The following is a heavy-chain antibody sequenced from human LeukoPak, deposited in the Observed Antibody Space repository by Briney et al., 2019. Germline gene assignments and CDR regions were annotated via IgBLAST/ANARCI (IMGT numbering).Heavy chain of an antibody. CDR2: MNPNSGNT. CDR1: GYTFTSYD. J-gene: IGHJ4*02. V-gene: IGHV1-8*01. D-gene: IGHD3-22*01. CDR3: ARGFNRYYYDSSGYYWD. Sequence: ASVKVSCKASGYTFTSYDINWVRQATGQGLEWMGWMNPNSGNTGYAQKSQGRVTMTRNTSITTAYMELSSLRSEDTAVYYCARGFNRYYYDSSGYYWDWGQGTLVTVSS.